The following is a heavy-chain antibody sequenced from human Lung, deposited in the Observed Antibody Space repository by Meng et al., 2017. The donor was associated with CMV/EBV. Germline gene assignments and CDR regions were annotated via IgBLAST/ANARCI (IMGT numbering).Heavy chain of an antibody. V-gene: IGHV4-31*03. CDR1: GCSTSSGVCY. Sequence: PLQEWGPGQVKPSQTLSPSITVPGCSTSSGVCYWSWIRQHAGKGLGWIGYIYYSGSTYYNPYLRSRVAISIDTSKNQFSLKLTSVTAADTAVYFCARTNYGDYNWFDPWGQGTLVTVSS. D-gene: IGHD4-17*01. J-gene: IGHJ5*02. CDR2: IYYSGST. CDR3: ARTNYGDYNWFDP.